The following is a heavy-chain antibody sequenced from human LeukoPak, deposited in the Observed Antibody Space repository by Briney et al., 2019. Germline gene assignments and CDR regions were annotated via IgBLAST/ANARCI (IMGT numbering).Heavy chain of an antibody. Sequence: PGGSLRLSCAVSGITLSNYGMSWLRQAPGKGLEWVAGISDSGGRTNYADSVKGRFTTSRDNPKSTLYLQMNSLRAEDTAVYFCAKRGVVTRVILVGFHKEAYYFDSWGQGALVTVSS. CDR2: ISDSGGRT. CDR3: AKRGVVTRVILVGFHKEAYYFDS. J-gene: IGHJ4*02. V-gene: IGHV3-23*01. CDR1: GITLSNYG. D-gene: IGHD3-22*01.